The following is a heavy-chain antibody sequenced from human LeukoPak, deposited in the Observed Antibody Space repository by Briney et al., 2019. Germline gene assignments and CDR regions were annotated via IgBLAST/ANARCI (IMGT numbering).Heavy chain of an antibody. V-gene: IGHV3-30*02. Sequence: AGGSLRLSCAASGFTFSSYGMHWVRQAPGKGPEWVAFIRYDGSNKHYADSVKGRFTISRDNFKNMLYLQMSSLRAEDTAVYHCAKNRVSCHLCFRSNWFDPWGQGILVTVSS. J-gene: IGHJ5*02. D-gene: IGHD3-16*01. CDR2: IRYDGSNK. CDR1: GFTFSSYG. CDR3: AKNRVSCHLCFRSNWFDP.